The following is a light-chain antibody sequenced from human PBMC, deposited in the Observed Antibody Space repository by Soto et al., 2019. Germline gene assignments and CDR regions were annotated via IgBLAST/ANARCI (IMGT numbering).Light chain of an antibody. Sequence: QSVLTQPASVSGSPGQSITISCTGNSSDVGGYNYVSWYQQHPGIAPKLLIYGVTNRPSGVSTRFSGSKSGNTASLTISGLQAEDEADYHCSSYTSASTLLYLFGTGTKLTVL. CDR2: GVT. CDR1: SSDVGGYNY. CDR3: SSYTSASTLLYL. V-gene: IGLV2-14*01. J-gene: IGLJ1*01.